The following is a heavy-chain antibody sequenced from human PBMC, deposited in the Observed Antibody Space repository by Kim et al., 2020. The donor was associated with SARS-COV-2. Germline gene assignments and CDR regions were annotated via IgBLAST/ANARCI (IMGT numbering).Heavy chain of an antibody. CDR2: IYYSGST. Sequence: SETLSLTCTVSGGSISSGGYYWSWIRQHPWKGLEWIGYIYYSGSTYYNPSLKSRVTISVDTSKNQFSLKLSSVTAADTAVYYCARAQTMIVVVIGAFDIWGQGTMVTVSS. CDR3: ARAQTMIVVVIGAFDI. V-gene: IGHV4-31*03. CDR1: GGSISSGGYY. J-gene: IGHJ3*02. D-gene: IGHD3-22*01.